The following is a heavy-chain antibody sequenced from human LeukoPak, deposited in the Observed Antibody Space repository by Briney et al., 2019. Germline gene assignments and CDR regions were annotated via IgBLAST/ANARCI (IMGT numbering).Heavy chain of an antibody. Sequence: GASVKVSCKVSGYTLTELSMHWVRQAPGKGLEWMGGFDPEDGETIYAQKFQGRVTMTEDTSTDTAYMELSSLRSEDTAVYYCATPNPDIVVVPAAGGTINQFDYWGQGTLVTVSS. CDR3: ATPNPDIVVVPAAGGTINQFDY. V-gene: IGHV1-24*01. J-gene: IGHJ4*02. CDR1: GYTLTELS. D-gene: IGHD2-2*01. CDR2: FDPEDGET.